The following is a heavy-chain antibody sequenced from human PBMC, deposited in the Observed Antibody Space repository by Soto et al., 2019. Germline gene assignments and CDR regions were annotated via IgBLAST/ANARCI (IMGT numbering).Heavy chain of an antibody. V-gene: IGHV3-7*01. CDR3: AREDTYGLYVDY. Sequence: GGSLRLSCAASGFTFSSHWMTWVRQAPGKGLEWVANIKQDGSERYYVDSVKGRFSISRDNAENSLYLQMTGLRAEDTAVYYCAREDTYGLYVDYWGQGTLVTVSS. CDR2: IKQDGSER. CDR1: GFTFSSHW. D-gene: IGHD5-18*01. J-gene: IGHJ4*02.